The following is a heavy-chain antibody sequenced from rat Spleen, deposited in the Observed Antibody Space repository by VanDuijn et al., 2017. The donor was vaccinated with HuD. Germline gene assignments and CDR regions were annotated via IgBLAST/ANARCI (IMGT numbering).Heavy chain of an antibody. CDR1: GFTFNNYW. J-gene: IGHJ3*01. CDR2: ITNTGDST. D-gene: IGHD1-1*01. CDR3: TREYYSQFPY. V-gene: IGHV5-31*01. Sequence: EVQLVESGGGLVQPGRSLKLSCVASGFTFNNYWMTWIRQAPGKGLEWVASITNTGDSTYYPDSVKGRFTISRDNAKSTLYLQMNSLRSEDTATYYCTREYYSQFPYWGQGTLVTVSS.